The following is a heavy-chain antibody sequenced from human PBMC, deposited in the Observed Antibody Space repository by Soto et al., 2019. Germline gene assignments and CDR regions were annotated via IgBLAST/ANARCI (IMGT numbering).Heavy chain of an antibody. J-gene: IGHJ4*02. V-gene: IGHV4-31*03. CDR2: IYYSGST. D-gene: IGHD3-22*01. CDR3: ARMRVVMDGYDY. CDR1: CGSISRGGYY. Sequence: LFLTFTVSCGSISRGGYYLSWIRQHPGKGLEWIGYIYYSGSTYYNPSLKSRVTISVDTSKNQFSLKLSSVTAADTAVYYCARMRVVMDGYDYWGQGTLVTVSS.